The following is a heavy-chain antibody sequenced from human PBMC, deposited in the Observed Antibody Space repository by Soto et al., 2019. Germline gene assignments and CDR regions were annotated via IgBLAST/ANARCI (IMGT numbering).Heavy chain of an antibody. J-gene: IGHJ2*01. CDR1: GFTFSAYA. Sequence: EVQLLESGGGLVQPGGALRLSCAASGFTFSAYAMGWFRQAPGKGLEWVSTIHGGGGATHYADAVKGRFTISRDDSKHTLYAQMNSLRAEDTAVYYWAKFEGHPLEYWYLDFWGRGTLVTVSS. CDR3: AKFEGHPLEYWYLDF. CDR2: IHGGGGAT. D-gene: IGHD1-1*01. V-gene: IGHV3-23*01.